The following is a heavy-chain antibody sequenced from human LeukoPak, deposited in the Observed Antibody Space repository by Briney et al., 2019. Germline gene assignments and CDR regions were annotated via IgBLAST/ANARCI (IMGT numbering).Heavy chain of an antibody. D-gene: IGHD5-18*01. V-gene: IGHV1-46*01. CDR2: INPSGGST. Sequence: ASVKVSCKASGYTFTSYYMHWVRQAPGQGLEWMGIINPSGGSTSYAQKFQGRVTMTRDMSTSTAYMELSSLRSEDTAIYYCAGGYSYGYFDYWGQGTLVTVSS. CDR3: AGGYSYGYFDY. J-gene: IGHJ4*02. CDR1: GYTFTSYY.